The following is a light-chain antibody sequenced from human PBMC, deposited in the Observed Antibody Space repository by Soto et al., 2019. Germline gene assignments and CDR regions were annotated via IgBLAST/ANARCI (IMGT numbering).Light chain of an antibody. CDR3: QQYHRASIT. J-gene: IGKJ5*01. Sequence: DIQMTQSPASLSASVGDRVAISCRASQSIGRNLNWYQQKPGKAPTLLIFTSSSLQSGVPSRFSGTGSGTEFTLTISSLQPDDFATYYCQQYHRASITFGQGTRLEIK. V-gene: IGKV1-39*01. CDR2: TSS. CDR1: QSIGRN.